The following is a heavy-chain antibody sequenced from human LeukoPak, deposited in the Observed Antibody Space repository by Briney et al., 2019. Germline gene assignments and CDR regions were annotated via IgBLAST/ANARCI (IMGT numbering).Heavy chain of an antibody. CDR3: ARIEYGSGSYGMDV. D-gene: IGHD3-10*01. CDR2: VYYTGRT. V-gene: IGHV4-39*01. CDR1: GDSVTSSISY. Sequence: PSATLSLTCTVSGDSVTSSISYWGWIRQAPGKGLEGIGSVYYTGRTDYTPSLKTRATIYMDPSKNQFSLKLSSVTAADTAVYYCARIEYGSGSYGMDVWGQGTTVTVSS. J-gene: IGHJ6*02.